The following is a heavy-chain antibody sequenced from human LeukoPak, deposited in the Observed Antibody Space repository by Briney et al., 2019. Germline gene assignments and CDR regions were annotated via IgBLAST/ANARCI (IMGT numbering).Heavy chain of an antibody. J-gene: IGHJ4*02. V-gene: IGHV3-30*02. Sequence: PGGSLRLSCAASGFTFSSYGMHWVRQAPGKGLEWVAFIRYDGSNKYYADSVKGRFTISRDNSKNTLYLQMNSLRAEDTAVYYCAKDSRPELSQIIDYWGQGTLVTVSS. CDR1: GFTFSSYG. D-gene: IGHD3-16*02. CDR3: AKDSRPELSQIIDY. CDR2: IRYDGSNK.